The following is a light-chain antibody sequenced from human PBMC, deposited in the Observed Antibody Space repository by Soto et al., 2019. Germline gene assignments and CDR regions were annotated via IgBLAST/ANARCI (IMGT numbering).Light chain of an antibody. V-gene: IGKV1-39*01. Sequence: DIQMTQSPSSLSASVGVRVTITCRASQSISSYLNWYQQKPGKAPKLLIYAASSLQSGVPSRFSGSGSGTDFTLTIRSLQPEDFATYYCQQSYSTPPTFGQGTRLEIK. J-gene: IGKJ5*01. CDR3: QQSYSTPPT. CDR2: AAS. CDR1: QSISSY.